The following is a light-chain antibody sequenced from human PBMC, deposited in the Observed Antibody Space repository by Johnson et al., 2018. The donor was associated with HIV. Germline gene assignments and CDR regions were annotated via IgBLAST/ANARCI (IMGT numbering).Light chain of an antibody. V-gene: IGLV1-51*02. CDR1: SSNIGTNS. J-gene: IGLJ1*01. CDR2: ENN. CDR3: GTWDTSLGAQYV. Sequence: QSVLTQPPSVSAAPGQKVTISCSGSSSNIGTNSVSWYQQLPGTAPRLLIYENNKRPSGIPDRFSGSKSGTSATLGITGLQTGDEADYYCGTWDTSLGAQYVFGSGTKVTVL.